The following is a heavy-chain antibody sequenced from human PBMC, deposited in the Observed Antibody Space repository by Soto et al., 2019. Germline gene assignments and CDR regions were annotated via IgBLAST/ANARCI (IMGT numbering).Heavy chain of an antibody. CDR2: INEEGGEK. CDR1: GFSFSSYW. Sequence: EVQLVESGGGLVQPGGSLRVSCAASGFSFSSYWMSWVRQVPGKGLEWVADINEEGGEKYYADSVKGRFTISRDNAKNSVYLEMNNLRVGDTAVYSCAKSPTVRTFHYGLDLWGQGTTVTVSS. D-gene: IGHD4-17*01. V-gene: IGHV3-7*05. CDR3: AKSPTVRTFHYGLDL. J-gene: IGHJ6*02.